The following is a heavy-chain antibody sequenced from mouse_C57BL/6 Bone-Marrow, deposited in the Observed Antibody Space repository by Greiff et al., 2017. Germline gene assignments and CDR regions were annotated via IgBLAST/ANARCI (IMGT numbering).Heavy chain of an antibody. D-gene: IGHD2-4*01. CDR1: GYTFTDYE. Sequence: VQLQQSGAELVRPGASVTLSCKASGYTFTDYEMHWVKQTPVHGLEWIGAIEPETGGTAYNQKFKGKAILTADKSSSTAYMERSSLTSEDSAVYYCTSHYDYDSTYYAMDYWGQGTSVTVSS. CDR3: TSHYDYDSTYYAMDY. CDR2: IEPETGGT. V-gene: IGHV1-15*01. J-gene: IGHJ4*01.